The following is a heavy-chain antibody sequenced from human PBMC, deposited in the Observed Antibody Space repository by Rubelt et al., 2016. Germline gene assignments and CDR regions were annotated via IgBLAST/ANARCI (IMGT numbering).Heavy chain of an antibody. Sequence: QLQLQQWGAGLLKPSETLSLTCAVYGGSFSGYYWSWIRQPPGQGLVWIGEINHSGSTNYNPSLKSRVTISGDTSKIQFSRKLSSVTAADTAVYYCARGRRGSSSWLGRDYYGMDVWGQGTTVTVSS. J-gene: IGHJ6*02. CDR1: GGSFSGYY. D-gene: IGHD6-13*01. CDR3: ARGRRGSSSWLGRDYYGMDV. CDR2: INHSGST. V-gene: IGHV4-34*01.